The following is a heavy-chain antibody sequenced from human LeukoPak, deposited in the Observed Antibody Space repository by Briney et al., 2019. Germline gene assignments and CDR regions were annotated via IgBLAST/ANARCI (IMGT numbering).Heavy chain of an antibody. CDR1: GGSISSSSYY. J-gene: IGHJ3*02. CDR3: ARDVVIGAFDI. V-gene: IGHV4-39*07. D-gene: IGHD2-21*01. Sequence: SETLSLTCTVSGGSISSSSYYWGWIRQPPGKGLEWIGSIYYSGSTNCNPSLKSRVTISVDTSKNQFSLKLSSVTAADTAVYYCARDVVIGAFDIWGQGTMVTVSS. CDR2: IYYSGST.